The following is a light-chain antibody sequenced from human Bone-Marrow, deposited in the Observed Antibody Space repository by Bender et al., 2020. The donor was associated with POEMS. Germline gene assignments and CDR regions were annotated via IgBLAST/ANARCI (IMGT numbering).Light chain of an antibody. Sequence: QSVLTQPPSASGTPGQRVTISCSGGSSNIGAHAVNWYQHLPGTAPKLLIYSSHRRPSGVPDRFSGSRSGTSASLAISGLQSEDEADYYCAVWDDGLNGWVVGGGTKLTVL. CDR1: SSNIGAHA. J-gene: IGLJ3*02. V-gene: IGLV1-44*01. CDR2: SSH. CDR3: AVWDDGLNGWV.